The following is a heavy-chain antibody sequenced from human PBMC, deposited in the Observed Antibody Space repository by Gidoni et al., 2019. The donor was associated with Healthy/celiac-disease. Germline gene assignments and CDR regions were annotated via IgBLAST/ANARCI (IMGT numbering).Heavy chain of an antibody. V-gene: IGHV3-30-3*01. D-gene: IGHD6-19*01. CDR2: ISYDGSNK. J-gene: IGHJ3*02. CDR3: ARDGAGLYIGDAFDI. Sequence: QVQLVESGGGVVQPGRSLRLSCAASGFTFSSYAMHWVRQAPGKGLEWVAVISYDGSNKYYADSVKGRFTISRDNSKNTLYLQMNSLRAEDTAVYYCARDGAGLYIGDAFDIWGQGTMVTVSS. CDR1: GFTFSSYA.